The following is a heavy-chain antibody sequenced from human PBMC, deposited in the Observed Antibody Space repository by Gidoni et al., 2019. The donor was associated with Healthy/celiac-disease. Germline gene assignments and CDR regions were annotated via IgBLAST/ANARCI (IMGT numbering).Heavy chain of an antibody. CDR3: ARGRGAVAGPDDYYYYYGMDV. D-gene: IGHD6-19*01. CDR1: GGSISSSHW. V-gene: IGHV4-4*02. Sequence: QVQLQESGPGLVKPSGTLSLTCAVSGGSISSSHWWRWVRQPPGKGLEWIGEIYHSGSTNYSPSLKSRVTISVDKSRNRFSLNLSSVTAADTAVYYCARGRGAVAGPDDYYYYYGMDVWGQGTTVSVSS. J-gene: IGHJ6*02. CDR2: IYHSGST.